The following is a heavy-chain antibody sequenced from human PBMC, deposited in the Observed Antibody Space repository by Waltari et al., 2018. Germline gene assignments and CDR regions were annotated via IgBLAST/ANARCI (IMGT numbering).Heavy chain of an antibody. CDR2: IYYSGST. J-gene: IGHJ6*03. CDR3: ARASYYDSSGYYDYYYYYMDV. D-gene: IGHD3-22*01. V-gene: IGHV4-59*11. Sequence: QVQLQESGPGLVKPSETLSLTCTVSGGSISSHYWSWIRQPPGKGLEWIGYIYYSGSTNYNPSLKSRVTISVDTSKNQFSLKLSSVTAADTAVYYCARASYYDSSGYYDYYYYYMDVWGKGTTVTVSS. CDR1: GGSISSHY.